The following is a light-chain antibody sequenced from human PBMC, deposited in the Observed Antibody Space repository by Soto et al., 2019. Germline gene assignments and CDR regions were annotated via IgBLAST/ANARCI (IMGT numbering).Light chain of an antibody. CDR3: SSYTRSSTLVV. Sequence: QSALTQPASVSGSPGQWITISCTGTSSDTGYYNYVSWYRQDPGKAPKLILYEVSNRPSGVSNRFSGSKSGNTASLTISGLQAEDEADYYCSSYTRSSTLVVFGGGTKLTVL. V-gene: IGLV2-14*01. CDR2: EVS. J-gene: IGLJ3*02. CDR1: SSDTGYYNY.